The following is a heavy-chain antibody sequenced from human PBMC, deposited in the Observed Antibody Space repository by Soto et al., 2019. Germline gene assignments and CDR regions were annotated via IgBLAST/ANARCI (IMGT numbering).Heavy chain of an antibody. Sequence: ESVKISCKGAGYSCTSYWSGWVRQIPGKGLEWMGIIYPGDSDTRYSPSFQGQVTISADKSISTAYLQWSSLKASDTAMYYCARRGQQLVSWFDPWGQGTLVTVSS. V-gene: IGHV5-51*01. D-gene: IGHD6-13*01. J-gene: IGHJ5*02. CDR1: GYSCTSYW. CDR3: ARRGQQLVSWFDP. CDR2: IYPGDSDT.